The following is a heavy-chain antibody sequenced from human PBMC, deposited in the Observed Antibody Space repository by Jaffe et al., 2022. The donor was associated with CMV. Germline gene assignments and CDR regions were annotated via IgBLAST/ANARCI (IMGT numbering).Heavy chain of an antibody. D-gene: IGHD3-16*01. V-gene: IGHV5-10-1*03. CDR3: ASPLRKGGPGEEAAFDI. Sequence: EVQLVQSGAEVKKPGESLRISCKGSGYSFTSYWISWVRQMPGKGLEWMGRIDPSDSYTNYSPSFQGHVTISADKSISTAYLQWSSLKASDTAMYYCASPLRKGGPGEEAAFDIWGQGTMVTVSS. J-gene: IGHJ3*02. CDR1: GYSFTSYW. CDR2: IDPSDSYT.